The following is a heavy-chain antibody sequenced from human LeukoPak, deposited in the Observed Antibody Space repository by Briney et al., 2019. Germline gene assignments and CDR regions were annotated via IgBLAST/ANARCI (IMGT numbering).Heavy chain of an antibody. CDR1: GFTFSSYA. V-gene: IGHV3-23*01. J-gene: IGHJ4*02. Sequence: GGSLRLSCAASGFTFSSYAMSWVRQAPGKGLEWVSAISGSGGSTYYADSVKGRFTISRDNSKNTLYLQMNSLRAEDTALYHCARVGRGIAAAGDYFDYWGQGTLVTVSS. D-gene: IGHD6-13*01. CDR2: ISGSGGST. CDR3: ARVGRGIAAAGDYFDY.